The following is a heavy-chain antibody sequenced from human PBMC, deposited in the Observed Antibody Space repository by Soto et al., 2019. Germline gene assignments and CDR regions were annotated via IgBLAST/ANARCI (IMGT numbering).Heavy chain of an antibody. Sequence: EVQLVESGGGLVQPGGSLRLSCAASGVTVSNNYMSWVRQAPGKGLEWVSVIYSGGRTYYGDSVKGRFIISRDSSKNTLYLQMNSLRAEDTAVYYCARDTYDDYRGQGTLVTVSS. CDR2: IYSGGRT. J-gene: IGHJ4*02. CDR3: ARDTYDDY. V-gene: IGHV3-66*01. CDR1: GVTVSNNY. D-gene: IGHD3-3*01.